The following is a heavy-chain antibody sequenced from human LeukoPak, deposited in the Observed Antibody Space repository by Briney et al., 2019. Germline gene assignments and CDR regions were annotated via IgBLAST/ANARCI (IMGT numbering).Heavy chain of an antibody. D-gene: IGHD1-1*01. CDR1: GGSINSNPSS. CDR2: ITSSGST. Sequence: SETLSLTCTVSGGSINSNPSSWGWIRQPPGKGLEWIGSITSSGSTYYNPSLNSRLIVSIDTSKNQFSLQLRSVTAADTAVYYCSRRSGTNYYYYYYGLDVWGQGTTVTVSS. V-gene: IGHV4-39*01. J-gene: IGHJ6*02. CDR3: SRRSGTNYYYYYYGLDV.